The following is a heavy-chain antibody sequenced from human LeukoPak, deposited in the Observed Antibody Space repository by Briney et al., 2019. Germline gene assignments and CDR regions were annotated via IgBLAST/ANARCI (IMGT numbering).Heavy chain of an antibody. V-gene: IGHV3-30*18. CDR3: AKASITMVRNYYYYMDV. CDR1: GFTFSSYG. Sequence: GGSLRLSCAASGFTFSSYGMHWVRQAPGKGLEWVAVISYDGSNKYYADSVKGRFTISRDNSKNTLYLQMNSLRAEDTAVYYCAKASITMVRNYYYYMDVWGKGTTVTVSS. J-gene: IGHJ6*03. D-gene: IGHD3-10*01. CDR2: ISYDGSNK.